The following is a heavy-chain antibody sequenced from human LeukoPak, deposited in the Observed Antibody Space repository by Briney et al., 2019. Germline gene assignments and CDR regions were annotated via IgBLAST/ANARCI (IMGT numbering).Heavy chain of an antibody. CDR3: ARVGLGITIFGVVKNAFDI. D-gene: IGHD3-3*01. CDR1: GFTFSGFS. Sequence: GGSLKLSCAVSGFTFSGFSMHWVRQVSGKGLEWVGQIGGKPHNYATTYAAPLKGRFTISRDDSKNTVYLQMNSLRAEDTAVYYCARVGLGITIFGVVKNAFDIWGQGTMVTVSS. CDR2: IGGKPHNYAT. J-gene: IGHJ3*02. V-gene: IGHV3-73*01.